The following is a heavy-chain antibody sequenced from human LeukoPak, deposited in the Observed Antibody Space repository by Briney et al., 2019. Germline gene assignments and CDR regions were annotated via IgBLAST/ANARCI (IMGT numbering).Heavy chain of an antibody. Sequence: GGSLRLSCAASGFTFDDYGMSWVRQAPGKGLEWVSGINWNGGSTGYADSVKGRFTISRDNAKNSLYLQMNSLRAEDTVVYYCAKEVRTGIGVAGVWGKGITVTVSS. CDR1: GFTFDDYG. CDR3: AKEVRTGIGVAGV. CDR2: INWNGGST. J-gene: IGHJ6*04. V-gene: IGHV3-20*04. D-gene: IGHD6-19*01.